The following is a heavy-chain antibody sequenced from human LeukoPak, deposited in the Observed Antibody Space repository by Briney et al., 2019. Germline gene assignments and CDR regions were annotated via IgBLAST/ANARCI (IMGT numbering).Heavy chain of an antibody. CDR2: IYSGGST. CDR1: GFTFSSNY. Sequence: GGSLRLSCAASGFTFSSNYMSWVRQAPGKGLEWVSVIYSGGSTYYADSVKARFTISRENSKNTLYLQVNSLRAEDTAVYYCVGGAARWYFDLWGRGTLVTVSS. V-gene: IGHV3-53*01. CDR3: VGGAARWYFDL. D-gene: IGHD3-10*01. J-gene: IGHJ2*01.